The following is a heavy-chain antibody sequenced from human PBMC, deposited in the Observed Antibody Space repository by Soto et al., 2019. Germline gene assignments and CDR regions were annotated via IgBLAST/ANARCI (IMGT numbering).Heavy chain of an antibody. CDR3: ATIVVSRVY. V-gene: IGHV3-30-3*01. D-gene: IGHD3-22*01. Sequence: QVQLVESGGGVVQPGRSLRLSCAASGFTFSSYAMHWVRQAPGKGLEWVAVISYDGSNKYYADSVKGRFTISRDNSKNTLYLQMNSLRAEDTAVYYCATIVVSRVYWGQGTLVTVSS. CDR2: ISYDGSNK. J-gene: IGHJ4*02. CDR1: GFTFSSYA.